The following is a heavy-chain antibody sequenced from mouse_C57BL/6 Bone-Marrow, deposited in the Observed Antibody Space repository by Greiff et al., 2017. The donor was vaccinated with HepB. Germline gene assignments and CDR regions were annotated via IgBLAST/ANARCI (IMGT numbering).Heavy chain of an antibody. J-gene: IGHJ1*03. V-gene: IGHV1-64*01. CDR3: ARITLGYGSPGWYFDV. D-gene: IGHD1-1*01. CDR1: GYTFTSYW. Sequence: VQLQQPGAELVKPGASVKLSCKASGYTFTSYWMHWVKQRPGQGLEWIGMIHPNSGSTNYNEKFKSKATLTVDKSSSTAYMQLSSLTSEDSAVYYCARITLGYGSPGWYFDVWGTGTTVTVSS. CDR2: IHPNSGST.